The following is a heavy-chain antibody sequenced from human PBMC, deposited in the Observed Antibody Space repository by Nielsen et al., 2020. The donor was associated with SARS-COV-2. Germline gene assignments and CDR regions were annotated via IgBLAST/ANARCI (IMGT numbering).Heavy chain of an antibody. V-gene: IGHV4-39*01. Sequence: LRLSCTVSGGSISSSSYYWGRIRQPPGKGLEWIGSIYYSGSTYYNPSLKSRVTISVDTSKNQFSLQLGSVTAADTAVYYCARRRNWNDVPFDYWGQGTLVTVSS. CDR2: IYYSGST. CDR1: GGSISSSSYY. J-gene: IGHJ4*02. CDR3: ARRRNWNDVPFDY. D-gene: IGHD1-1*01.